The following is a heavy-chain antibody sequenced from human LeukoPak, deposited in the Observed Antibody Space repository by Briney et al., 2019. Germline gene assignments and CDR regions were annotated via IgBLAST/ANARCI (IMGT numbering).Heavy chain of an antibody. Sequence: PGGSLRLSCAASGFTFSSYEMNWVRQAPGKGLEWVSYISSSGSTIYYADSVKGRFTISRDNAKSSLYLQVNSLRAEDTAVYYCARGRYYYGWGSYSRHYYYGMDVWGKGTTVTVSS. CDR2: ISSSGSTI. CDR3: ARGRYYYGWGSYSRHYYYGMDV. J-gene: IGHJ6*04. V-gene: IGHV3-48*03. CDR1: GFTFSSYE. D-gene: IGHD3-10*01.